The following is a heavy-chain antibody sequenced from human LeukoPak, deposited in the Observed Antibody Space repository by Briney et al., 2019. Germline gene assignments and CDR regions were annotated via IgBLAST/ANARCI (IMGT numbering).Heavy chain of an antibody. J-gene: IGHJ4*02. CDR1: GGTFSSYA. CDR2: IIPIFGTA. V-gene: IGHV1-69*05. D-gene: IGHD3-10*01. Sequence: ASVKVSCKASGGTFSSYAISWVRQAPGQGLEWMGGIIPIFGTANYAQKFQGRVTITTDESTSTAYMELSSLRSEDTAVYYCARDASQRGFGELFGYWGQGTLVTVSS. CDR3: ARDASQRGFGELFGY.